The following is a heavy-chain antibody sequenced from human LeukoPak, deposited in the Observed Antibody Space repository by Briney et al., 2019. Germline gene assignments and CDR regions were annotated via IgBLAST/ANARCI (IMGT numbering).Heavy chain of an antibody. D-gene: IGHD5-18*01. CDR2: IKQDGSEK. CDR3: ARDRRYSYIDY. J-gene: IGHJ4*02. CDR1: EFTFSNYW. Sequence: PGGSLRLSCAVSEFTFSNYWMDWVRQAPGKGLEWVANIKQDGSEKYYVDSVKGRFTISRDNAKNSLYLQMNSLRAEDTAVYYYARDRRYSYIDYWGQGTLVTVSS. V-gene: IGHV3-7*04.